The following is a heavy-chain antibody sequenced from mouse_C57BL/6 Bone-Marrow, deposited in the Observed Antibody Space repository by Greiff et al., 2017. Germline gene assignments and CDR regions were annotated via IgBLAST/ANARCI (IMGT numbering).Heavy chain of an antibody. Sequence: QVQLQQPGAELVMPGASVKLSCKASGYTFTSYWMHWVKQRPGQGLEWIGEIDPSDSYTNYNQKFQGKSTLTVDKSSSTAYMQLSSMTSEDSAVYYCARSYYGSSYALAWFAYWGQGTLVTVSA. J-gene: IGHJ3*01. V-gene: IGHV1-69*01. D-gene: IGHD1-1*01. CDR2: IDPSDSYT. CDR1: GYTFTSYW. CDR3: ARSYYGSSYALAWFAY.